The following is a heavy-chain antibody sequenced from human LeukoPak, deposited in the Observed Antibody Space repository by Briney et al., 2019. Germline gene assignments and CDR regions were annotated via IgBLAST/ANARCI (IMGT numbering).Heavy chain of an antibody. D-gene: IGHD5-12*01. J-gene: IGHJ6*02. V-gene: IGHV3-30*03. CDR3: ARDSGYDLVYGMDV. CDR1: GFTFSSHG. Sequence: PGGSLRLSCAASGFTFSSHGMQWVRQAPGKGLEWVAVISYDGSTKYYADSVKGRFTISRDNSKSTLYLQMNSLRADDTAVYYCARDSGYDLVYGMDVWGQGTTVTVSS. CDR2: ISYDGSTK.